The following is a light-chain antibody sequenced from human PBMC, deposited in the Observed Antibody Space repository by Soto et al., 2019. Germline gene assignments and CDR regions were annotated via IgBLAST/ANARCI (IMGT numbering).Light chain of an antibody. J-gene: IGKJ5*01. V-gene: IGKV1-5*03. Sequence: DIQMTQSPSTLSASLGDRFAITCRASQSISSWLAWYQQKPGKAPKLLIYKASSLQSGVPSRFSGSGSGTEFTLTISSLQPDDFATYYCQQSYSTPITFGQGTRLEI. CDR2: KAS. CDR1: QSISSW. CDR3: QQSYSTPIT.